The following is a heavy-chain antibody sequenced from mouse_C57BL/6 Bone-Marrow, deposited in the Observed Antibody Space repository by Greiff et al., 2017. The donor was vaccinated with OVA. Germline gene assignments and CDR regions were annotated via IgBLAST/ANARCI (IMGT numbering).Heavy chain of an antibody. Sequence: DVKLVESGGGLVQPGESLKLSCESNEYEFPSHDMSWVRKTPEKRLALVAAINSDGGSTYYPDTMERRFIISRDNTKKTLYLQMSSLRSEDTALYYCARHPSYYGSTYFDYWGQGTTLTVSS. J-gene: IGHJ2*01. CDR2: INSDGGST. V-gene: IGHV5-2*01. D-gene: IGHD1-1*01. CDR3: ARHPSYYGSTYFDY. CDR1: EYEFPSHD.